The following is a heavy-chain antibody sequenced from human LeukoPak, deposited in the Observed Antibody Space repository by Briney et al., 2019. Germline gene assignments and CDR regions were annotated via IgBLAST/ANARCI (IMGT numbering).Heavy chain of an antibody. Sequence: GGSLRLSCAASGFPFSSYWMSWVRQAPGKGLEWVANIKQDGSEKYYVDSVKGRFTISRDNAKNSLYLQMNSLRAEDTAVYYCAELGITMIGGVWGKGTTVTISS. CDR2: IKQDGSEK. V-gene: IGHV3-7*01. CDR1: GFPFSSYW. D-gene: IGHD3-10*02. J-gene: IGHJ6*04. CDR3: AELGITMIGGV.